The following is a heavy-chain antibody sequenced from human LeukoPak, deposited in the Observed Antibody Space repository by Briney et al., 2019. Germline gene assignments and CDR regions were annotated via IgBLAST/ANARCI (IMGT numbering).Heavy chain of an antibody. CDR1: GFTFSSYS. V-gene: IGHV3-30*03. CDR2: ISYDGSNK. J-gene: IGHJ5*02. CDR3: ARGVSGEP. D-gene: IGHD1-14*01. Sequence: GGSLRLSCAASGFTFSSYSMNWVRQAPGKGLEWVAVISYDGSNKYYADSVKGRFTISRDNSKNTLYLQMNSLRAEDTAVYYCARGVSGEPWGQGTLVTVSS.